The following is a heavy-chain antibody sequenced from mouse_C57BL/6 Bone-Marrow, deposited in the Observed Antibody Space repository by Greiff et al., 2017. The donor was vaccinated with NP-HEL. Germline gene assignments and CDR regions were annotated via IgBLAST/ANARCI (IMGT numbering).Heavy chain of an antibody. CDR1: GYTFTDYY. CDR3: AREGVLNFSFAY. J-gene: IGHJ3*01. V-gene: IGHV1-26*01. CDR2: INPNNGGT. Sequence: VQLQQSGPELVKPGASVKISCKASGYTFTDYYMNWVKQSHGKSLEWIGDINPNNGGTSYNQKFKGKATLTVDKSSSTAYMELRSLTSEDSAVYYCAREGVLNFSFAYWGQGTLVTVSA.